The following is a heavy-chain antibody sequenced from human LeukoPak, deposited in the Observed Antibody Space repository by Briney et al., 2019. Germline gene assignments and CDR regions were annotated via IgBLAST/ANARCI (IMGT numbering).Heavy chain of an antibody. CDR2: IYYSGST. Sequence: SETLPLTCTVSGGSISSSSYYWGWIRQPPGKGLEWIGSIYYSGSTYYNPSLKSRVTISVDTSKNQFSLKLSSVTAADTAVYYCASLLWFGELSPVNWFDPWGQGTLVTVSS. J-gene: IGHJ5*02. CDR1: GGSISSSSYY. D-gene: IGHD3-10*01. V-gene: IGHV4-39*01. CDR3: ASLLWFGELSPVNWFDP.